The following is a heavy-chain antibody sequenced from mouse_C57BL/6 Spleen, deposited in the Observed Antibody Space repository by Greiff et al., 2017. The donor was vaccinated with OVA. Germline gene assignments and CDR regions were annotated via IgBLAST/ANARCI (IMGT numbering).Heavy chain of an antibody. D-gene: IGHD1-1*01. CDR3: AKHPSGFYYYGSSFYAMDY. J-gene: IGHJ4*01. V-gene: IGHV2-3*01. CDR1: GFSLTSYG. CDR2: IWGDGST. Sequence: VKLVESGPGLVAPSQSLSITCTVSGFSLTSYGVSWVRQPPGKGLEWLGVIWGDGSTNYHSALISRLSISKDNSKSQVFLKLNSLQTDDTATYYCAKHPSGFYYYGSSFYAMDYWGQGTSVTVSS.